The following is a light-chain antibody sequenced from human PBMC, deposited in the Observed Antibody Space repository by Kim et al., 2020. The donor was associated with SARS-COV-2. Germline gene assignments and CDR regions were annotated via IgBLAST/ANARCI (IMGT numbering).Light chain of an antibody. CDR2: QDS. Sequence: SYELTQPPSVSVSPGQTASITCSGDKLGDKYACWYQQKPGQFPVLVIYQDSKRPSGIPERFSGSNSGNTAALTISGTQTMDEADYYCQAWDSSSPYVFGTGTKVTV. CDR3: QAWDSSSPYV. J-gene: IGLJ1*01. V-gene: IGLV3-1*01. CDR1: KLGDKY.